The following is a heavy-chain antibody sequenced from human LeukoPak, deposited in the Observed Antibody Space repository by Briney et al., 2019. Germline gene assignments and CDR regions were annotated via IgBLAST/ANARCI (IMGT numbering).Heavy chain of an antibody. Sequence: PGGSLRLSCAASGFTFSSYAMSWVRQAPGKGLEWVSGISGSGGSTYYADSVKGRFTISRDNSKNTLYPQMNSLRAEDTAVYYCARRAGAYSHPYDYWGQGTLVTVSS. D-gene: IGHD4/OR15-4a*01. CDR1: GFTFSSYA. V-gene: IGHV3-23*01. CDR2: ISGSGGST. J-gene: IGHJ4*02. CDR3: ARRAGAYSHPYDY.